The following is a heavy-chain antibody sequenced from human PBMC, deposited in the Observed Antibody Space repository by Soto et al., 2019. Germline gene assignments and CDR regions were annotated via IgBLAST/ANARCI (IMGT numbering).Heavy chain of an antibody. J-gene: IGHJ5*02. V-gene: IGHV4-31*03. CDR3: ARDEGSGGLRAANWFDP. Sequence: QVQLQESGPGLVKPSQTLSLTCTVSGGSISSGGYYWSWIRQHPGKGLEWIGYIYYSGSTYYNPSLKSRVTISVDTSKNQFSLKLSSVTAADTAVYYCARDEGSGGLRAANWFDPWGQGTLVTVSS. CDR1: GGSISSGGYY. D-gene: IGHD3-16*01. CDR2: IYYSGST.